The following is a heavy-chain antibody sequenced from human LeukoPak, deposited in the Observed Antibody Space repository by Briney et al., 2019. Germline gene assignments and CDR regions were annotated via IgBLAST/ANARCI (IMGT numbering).Heavy chain of an antibody. CDR3: VKRIVVADKFDY. CDR1: GFIFSSYA. V-gene: IGHV3-30*02. CDR2: IRYDGGNK. Sequence: GGSLRLSCAASGFIFSSYAMSWVRQAPGKGLEWVAFIRYDGGNKYYADSVKGRFTISRDNSKNTLYLQMDSLRVEDTAVYYCVKRIVVADKFDYWGQGSLVTVSS. D-gene: IGHD6-19*01. J-gene: IGHJ4*02.